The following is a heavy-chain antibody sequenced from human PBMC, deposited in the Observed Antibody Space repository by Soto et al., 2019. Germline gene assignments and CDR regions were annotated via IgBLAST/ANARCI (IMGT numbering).Heavy chain of an antibody. J-gene: IGHJ4*02. CDR1: GLTFSDVW. CDR2: IKSKPEDGTI. V-gene: IGHV3-15*01. CDR3: TTSNLGVDY. D-gene: IGHD1-1*01. Sequence: GGPLRLSCETSGLTFSDVWMTWVRQAPGKGLEWVGRIKSKPEDGTIDYAAPVKGRFTISRDDSKKTLYLQMKSLKPDDTGVYYCTTSNLGVDYWGPGTQVTVSS.